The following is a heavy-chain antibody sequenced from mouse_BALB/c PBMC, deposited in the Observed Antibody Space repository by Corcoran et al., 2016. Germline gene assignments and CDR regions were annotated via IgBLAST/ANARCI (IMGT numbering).Heavy chain of an antibody. Sequence: EVQLQQSGPELAKPGASVKMSCKASGYTFTDYYMKWVKQRHGKSLEWIGDINPNNGGTSYNQKFKRKATMTVDKSSSTAYMQLNSLTSEDSAVYYCYRDYYYYFDYWGPGTTLTVSS. J-gene: IGHJ2*01. CDR1: GYTFTDYY. CDR3: YRDYYYYFDY. D-gene: IGHD1-1*02. V-gene: IGHV1-26*01. CDR2: INPNNGGT.